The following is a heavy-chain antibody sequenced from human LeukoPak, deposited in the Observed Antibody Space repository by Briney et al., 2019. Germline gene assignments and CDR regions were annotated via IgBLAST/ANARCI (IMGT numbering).Heavy chain of an antibody. V-gene: IGHV3-48*01. J-gene: IGHJ4*02. D-gene: IGHD4-11*01. CDR3: ARGERGVTRMPTVTPPEFDY. Sequence: GGSLRLSCAASGFTFSSYSMNWVRQAPGKGLEWVSYISSSSSTIYYADSVKGRFTISRDNAKNSLYLQMNSLRAEDTAVYYCARGERGVTRMPTVTPPEFDYWGQGTLVTVSS. CDR1: GFTFSSYS. CDR2: ISSSSSTI.